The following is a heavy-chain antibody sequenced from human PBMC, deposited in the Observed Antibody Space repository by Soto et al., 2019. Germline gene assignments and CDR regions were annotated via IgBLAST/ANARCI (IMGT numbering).Heavy chain of an antibody. Sequence: GVSLRLSCAASGFTFSIYNMNWVRQVPGKGLEWVSFINTGGTSMFYADSVKGRFTVSRDNAKNSLFLQMDSLRVEDTAVYYCVQGYSFESYFSHWGQGTLVTVSS. CDR3: VQGYSFESYFSH. CDR1: GFTFSIYN. D-gene: IGHD6-13*01. CDR2: INTGGTSM. V-gene: IGHV3-21*01. J-gene: IGHJ4*01.